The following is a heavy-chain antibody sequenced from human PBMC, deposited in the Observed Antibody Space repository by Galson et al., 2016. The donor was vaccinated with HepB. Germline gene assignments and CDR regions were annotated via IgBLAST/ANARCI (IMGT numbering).Heavy chain of an antibody. CDR2: INPSDGTT. CDR1: SNHY. D-gene: IGHD1-7*01. J-gene: IGHJ4*02. CDR3: AREIGGTSYFEY. V-gene: IGHV1-46*01. Sequence: SNHYLHWVRQAPGQGLEWVGVINPSDGTTNCAERFQGRVTMTRDTSTTSFYMELSSLRYEDTAEYFCAREIGGTSYFEYWGQGTLVTVSS.